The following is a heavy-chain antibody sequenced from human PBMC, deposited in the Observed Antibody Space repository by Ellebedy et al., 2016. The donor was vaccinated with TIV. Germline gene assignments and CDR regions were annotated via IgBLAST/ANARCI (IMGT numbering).Heavy chain of an antibody. CDR3: ARAMAYYMDV. V-gene: IGHV3-21*01. D-gene: IGHD3-10*01. Sequence: GESLKISXAASGFTFSSYSMNWVRQAPGKGLEWVSSISSSSSYIYYADSVKGRFTISRDNAKNSLYLQMNSLRAEDTAVYYCARAMAYYMDVWGKGTTVTVSS. J-gene: IGHJ6*03. CDR1: GFTFSSYS. CDR2: ISSSSSYI.